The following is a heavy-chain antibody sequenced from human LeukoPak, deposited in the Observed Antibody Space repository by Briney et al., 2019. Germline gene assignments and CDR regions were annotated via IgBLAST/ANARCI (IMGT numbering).Heavy chain of an antibody. J-gene: IGHJ4*02. CDR1: GFTFSSYG. Sequence: GGSLRLSCAASGFTFSSYGMHWVRQAPGKGLEWVAVIWYDGSNKYYADSVKGRFTISRDNSKNTLYLQMNSLRAEDTAVYYCARSYEGSGFSDWGQGTLVTVSS. CDR2: IWYDGSNK. D-gene: IGHD3-3*01. V-gene: IGHV3-33*01. CDR3: ARSYEGSGFSD.